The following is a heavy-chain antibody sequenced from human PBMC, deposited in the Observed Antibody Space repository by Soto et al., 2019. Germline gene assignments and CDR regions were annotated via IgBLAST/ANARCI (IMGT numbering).Heavy chain of an antibody. J-gene: IGHJ4*02. CDR2: IYYSGST. V-gene: IGHV4-39*01. D-gene: IGHD3-22*01. CDR3: ARHAYYDSSGPKGARYDY. CDR1: GGSISSSSYY. Sequence: SETLSLTCTVSGGSISSSSYYWGWIRQPPGKGLEWIGSIYYSGSTYYNPSLKSRVTISVDTSKNQFSLKLSSVTAADTAVYYCARHAYYDSSGPKGARYDYWGQGTLVT.